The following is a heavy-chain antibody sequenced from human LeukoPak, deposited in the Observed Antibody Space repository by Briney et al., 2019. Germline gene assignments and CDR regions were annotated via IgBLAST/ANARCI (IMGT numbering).Heavy chain of an antibody. V-gene: IGHV3-30*03. Sequence: GGSLRLSCAASGFTFSSYGMYWVRQAPGKGLEWVAVISYDGSNKNYPDSVKGRFTISRDNSKNTVDLQMNSLRVEDTAVYYCARAGTFKFEYWGQGTLVTVSS. CDR1: GFTFSSYG. CDR3: ARAGTFKFEY. D-gene: IGHD3-16*01. J-gene: IGHJ4*02. CDR2: ISYDGSNK.